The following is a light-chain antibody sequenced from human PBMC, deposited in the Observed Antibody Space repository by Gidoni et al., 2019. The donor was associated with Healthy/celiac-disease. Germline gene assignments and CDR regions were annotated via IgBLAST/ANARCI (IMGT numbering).Light chain of an antibody. CDR2: DAS. V-gene: IGKV3-11*01. CDR1: QSVSSY. CDR3: QQRSNWTAVFT. Sequence: EIVLTQSPATLSLSPGERATRTCRASQSVSSYLAWYQQKPGQAPRLLIYDASNRATGIPARLSGSGSGTDFTLTISSLEPEDFAVYYGQQRSNWTAVFTFGPGTKVDIK. J-gene: IGKJ3*01.